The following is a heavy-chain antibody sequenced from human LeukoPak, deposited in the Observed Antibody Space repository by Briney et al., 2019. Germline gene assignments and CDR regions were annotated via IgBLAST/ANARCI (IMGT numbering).Heavy chain of an antibody. CDR1: GFIFSSYG. V-gene: IGHV3-30*03. CDR3: ARDRAPYSSGWSGFDY. J-gene: IGHJ4*02. D-gene: IGHD6-19*01. CDR2: ISFDGSNE. Sequence: GGSLRLSCAASGFIFSSYGMHWVRQAPGKGLDWVAVISFDGSNECYADSVKGRFTISRDNSKDTVFLQMNSLRPEDTAVYYCARDRAPYSSGWSGFDYWGQGTLVSVSS.